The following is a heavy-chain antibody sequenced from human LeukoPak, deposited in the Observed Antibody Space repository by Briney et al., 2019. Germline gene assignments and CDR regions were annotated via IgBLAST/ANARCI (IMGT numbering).Heavy chain of an antibody. V-gene: IGHV4-39*07. Sequence: SETLSLTCTVSGGSISSSSYYWGWIRQPPGKGLEWIGSIYYSGSTYYNPSLKSRVTISVDTSKNQFSLKLSSVTAADTAVYYCARTGQGSDYDSSGYYFAFDIWGQGTMVTVSS. J-gene: IGHJ3*02. D-gene: IGHD3-22*01. CDR2: IYYSGST. CDR1: GGSISSSSYY. CDR3: ARTGQGSDYDSSGYYFAFDI.